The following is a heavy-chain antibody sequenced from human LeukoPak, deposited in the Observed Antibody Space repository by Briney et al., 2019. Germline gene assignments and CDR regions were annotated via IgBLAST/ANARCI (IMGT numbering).Heavy chain of an antibody. D-gene: IGHD1-14*01. CDR1: VFPFISQA. CDR2: ISDNGAST. V-gene: IGHV3-23*02. J-gene: IGHJ4*02. CDR3: AKVSWESKNQDFDG. Sequence: GGGLILSCSPYVFPFISQARRSVRRAPGRGVKWDPGISDNGASTYDGDFVKSRFTTCRDNSKNTLYLQMNSLRAEDTAVYYWAKVSWESKNQDFDGWGQGTLVTVSS.